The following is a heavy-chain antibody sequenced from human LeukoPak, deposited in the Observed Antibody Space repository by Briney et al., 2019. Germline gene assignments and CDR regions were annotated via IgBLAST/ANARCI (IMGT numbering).Heavy chain of an antibody. CDR1: GFTFSSHG. V-gene: IGHV3-23*01. CDR2: SSSIGGRT. D-gene: IGHD2-8*01. CDR3: ARANPVLMVSKYFQH. Sequence: GGSLRLSCAASGFTFSSHGMNWVRQAPGKGLEWVSGSSSIGGRTYYADSVKGRFTVTRDNSRNTLHLQMNSLRAEDTAVYYCARANPVLMVSKYFQHWGQGTLVTVSS. J-gene: IGHJ1*01.